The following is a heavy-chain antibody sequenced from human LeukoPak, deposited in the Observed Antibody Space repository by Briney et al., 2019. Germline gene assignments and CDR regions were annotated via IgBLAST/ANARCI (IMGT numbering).Heavy chain of an antibody. V-gene: IGHV2-70*04. CDR3: ARSGPDALYCSGGSCYSIAFDI. D-gene: IGHD2-15*01. J-gene: IGHJ3*02. CDR2: IDWDDDK. CDR1: GFSLSTSGVR. Sequence: SGPTLVNPTQTLTLTCTFSGFSLSTSGVRVSWIRQPPGKALEWLARIDWDDDKFYSTSLKTRLTISKDTSKNQVVLTMTNMDPVDTATYYCARSGPDALYCSGGSCYSIAFDIWGQGTMVTVSS.